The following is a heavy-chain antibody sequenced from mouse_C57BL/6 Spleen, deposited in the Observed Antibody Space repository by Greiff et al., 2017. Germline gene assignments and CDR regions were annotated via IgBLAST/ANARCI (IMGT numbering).Heavy chain of an antibody. CDR1: GYAFTNYL. CDR3: ARAYYSNY. J-gene: IGHJ3*01. D-gene: IGHD2-5*01. Sequence: QVQLQQSGAELVRPGTSVKVSCKASGYAFTNYLIEWVKQRPGQGLEWIGVINPGSGGTNYNEKFKGKATLTADKSSSTAYMQLSSLTSEDSAVYFCARAYYSNYWGQGTLVTVSA. V-gene: IGHV1-54*01. CDR2: INPGSGGT.